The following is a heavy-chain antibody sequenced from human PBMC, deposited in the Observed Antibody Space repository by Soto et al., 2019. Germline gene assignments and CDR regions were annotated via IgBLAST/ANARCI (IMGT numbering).Heavy chain of an antibody. D-gene: IGHD3-10*01. CDR3: AKDFRISGGHYGSLNYYYGMDV. CDR2: ISYDGILK. CDR1: GFTFSAFG. J-gene: IGHJ6*02. Sequence: GGSLRLSCEASGFTFSAFGMHWVRQAPGKGLEWVAIISYDGILKYYADSVKGRFTISRDTSKSALYLQMNSLRPEDTAVYYCAKDFRISGGHYGSLNYYYGMDVWGQGTTVTVSS. V-gene: IGHV3-30*18.